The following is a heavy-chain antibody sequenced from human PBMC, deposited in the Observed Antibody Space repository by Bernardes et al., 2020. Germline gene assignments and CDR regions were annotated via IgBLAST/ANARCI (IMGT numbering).Heavy chain of an antibody. V-gene: IGHV3-74*01. CDR1: GFTFSSYW. J-gene: IGHJ6*04. Sequence: SLSLSCAASGFTFSSYWMHWVRQGPGKGLVWVSRINSDGSRTTYADSVKGRFTISRDNAKNTLYLQMNSLRAEDTAVYYCARMPAAIGDYYYYAMDVWGKGTPVTVSS. CDR2: INSDGSRT. D-gene: IGHD2-2*02. CDR3: ARMPAAIGDYYYYAMDV.